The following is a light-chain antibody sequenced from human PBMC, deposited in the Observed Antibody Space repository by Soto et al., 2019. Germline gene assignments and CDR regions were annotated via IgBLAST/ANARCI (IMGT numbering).Light chain of an antibody. Sequence: EIVMTQSPATRSVSPGERVTLSCRASQSVRDNLAWYQQKPGQAPRLLIYGALTRATGIPARFSGSGSGTEFTLTISSLQPEDFAFYYCQPYNNWPLTFGPGTKVDIK. J-gene: IGKJ3*01. CDR1: QSVRDN. CDR2: GAL. V-gene: IGKV3-15*01. CDR3: QPYNNWPLT.